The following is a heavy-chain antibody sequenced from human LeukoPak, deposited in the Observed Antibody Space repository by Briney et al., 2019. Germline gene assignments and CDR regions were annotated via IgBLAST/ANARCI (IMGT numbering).Heavy chain of an antibody. V-gene: IGHV5-51*01. CDR2: IYPGDSDN. D-gene: IGHD3-22*01. Sequence: GESLEISCKGSGSIFTSYWIGWGRQLPGKGLEWMGIIYPGDSDNRYSPSFQGQVTIPADKSIGTAYLQWRSLKASDTAMYYCASCEYYYDSSGYPYNYFDYWGQGTLVTVSS. J-gene: IGHJ4*02. CDR1: GSIFTSYW. CDR3: ASCEYYYDSSGYPYNYFDY.